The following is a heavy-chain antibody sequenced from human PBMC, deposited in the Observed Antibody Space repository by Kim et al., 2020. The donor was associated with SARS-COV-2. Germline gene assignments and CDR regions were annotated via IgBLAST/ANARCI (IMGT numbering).Heavy chain of an antibody. J-gene: IGHJ3*01. D-gene: IGHD1-7*01. CDR1: GFNFSNYD. Sequence: GGSLRLSCAASGFNFSNYDMRWVRQAPGKGLEWVSAMCGRGGSTFYADSVKGRFTISRDSSKNTLYLQMNSLRAEDTAVYYCATLNWDGNYRTWGQWTTFTVSS. V-gene: IGHV3-23*01. CDR3: ATLNWDGNYRT. CDR2: MCGRGGST.